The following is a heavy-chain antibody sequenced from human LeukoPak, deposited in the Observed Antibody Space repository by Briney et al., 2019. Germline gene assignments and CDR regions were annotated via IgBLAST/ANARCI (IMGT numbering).Heavy chain of an antibody. CDR1: GGSISSSSYY. V-gene: IGHV4-39*01. CDR2: IYYSGST. Sequence: PSETLSLTCTVSGGSISSSSYYWGWIRQPPGKGLEWIGSIYYSGSTYYNPSLKSRVTISVDTSKNQFSLKLSSVTAADTAVYYCARVGVVPEDAFDIWGQGTMVTVSS. J-gene: IGHJ3*02. CDR3: ARVGVVPEDAFDI. D-gene: IGHD2-2*01.